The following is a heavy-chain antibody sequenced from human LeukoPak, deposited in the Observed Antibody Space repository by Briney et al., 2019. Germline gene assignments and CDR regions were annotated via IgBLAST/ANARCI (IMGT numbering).Heavy chain of an antibody. Sequence: SETLSLTCTVSGGSVSGGSYYWSWIRQPPGKGLEWIGYIYYSGSTNYNPSLKSRVTISVDTSKNQFSLKLSSVTAADTAVYYCARGRGFDPWGQGTLVTVSS. CDR1: GGSVSGGSYY. CDR3: ARGRGFDP. V-gene: IGHV4-61*01. J-gene: IGHJ5*02. CDR2: IYYSGST.